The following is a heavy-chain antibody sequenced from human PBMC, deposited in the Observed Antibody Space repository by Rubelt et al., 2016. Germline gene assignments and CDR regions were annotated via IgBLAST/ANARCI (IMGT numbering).Heavy chain of an antibody. D-gene: IGHD6-19*01. V-gene: IGHV3-49*03. CDR2: IRSEAFGGTT. CDR3: TRCGAVAGTCYYGMDV. J-gene: IGHJ6*02. CDR1: GFRFTDYA. Sequence: EVQLVESGGGLVQPGRSLRLSCTASGFRFTDYALNFFRQPPGKGLAWIAFIRSEAFGGTTEYAPSVTGRFTMSRDDSNNIASLQMNSLKPEDTAVYYCTRCGAVAGTCYYGMDVWGQGTTVIVS.